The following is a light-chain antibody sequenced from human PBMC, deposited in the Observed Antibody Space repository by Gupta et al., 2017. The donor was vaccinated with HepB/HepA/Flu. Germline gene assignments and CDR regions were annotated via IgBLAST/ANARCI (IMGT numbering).Light chain of an antibody. Sequence: DIQMTQSPSSVSASVGDRVSLTCRASQDIGTWLAWYQQKPGKALKLLIYTASTLQSGVPSRFSGSGSGTEFTLTISSLQPEDFATYYCQQYSNFPLTFGGGTRVQI. CDR1: QDIGTW. CDR2: TAS. J-gene: IGKJ4*01. V-gene: IGKV1-12*01. CDR3: QQYSNFPLT.